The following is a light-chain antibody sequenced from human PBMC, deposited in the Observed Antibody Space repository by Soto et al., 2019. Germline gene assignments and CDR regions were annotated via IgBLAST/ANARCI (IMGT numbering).Light chain of an antibody. J-gene: IGLJ2*01. CDR2: DVN. CDR3: SSYTSSSTLVV. Sequence: QSALTQPAPVSGSPGQSITISCTGTSSDVGIYNSVSWYQQHPGRAPKLMIYDVNNRPSGVSDRFSGSKSDNTASLTISGLQAEDEADYYCSSYTSSSTLVVFGGGTKLTVL. CDR1: SSDVGIYNS. V-gene: IGLV2-14*03.